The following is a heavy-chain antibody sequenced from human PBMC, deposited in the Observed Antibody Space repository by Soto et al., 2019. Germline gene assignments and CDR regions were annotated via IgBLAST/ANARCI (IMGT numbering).Heavy chain of an antibody. J-gene: IGHJ4*02. V-gene: IGHV1-69*01. CDR2: FIPIFVSA. CDR1: GGTVSSYA. Sequence: QVHLVQSGAEVKKPGSSVKVSCNASGGTVSSYAITWVRQAPGKGLEWMGVFIPIFVSAHYAQKFQGRVTITADESTSTAYMELSGLRSEDTAIYYCARDLSSDSTGFRGYDLWGQGTLVTVSS. D-gene: IGHD3-22*01. CDR3: ARDLSSDSTGFRGYDL.